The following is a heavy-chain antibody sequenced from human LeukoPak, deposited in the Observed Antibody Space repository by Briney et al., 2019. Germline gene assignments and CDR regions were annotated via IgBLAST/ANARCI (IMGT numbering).Heavy chain of an antibody. CDR2: IYPGDSDT. Sequence: GEPLNISCKASGYSFTTYWIAWVRQMPGKGLEWTGIIYPGDSDTRYSPSFQGQATMSADKSINTAYLQWSSLKASDTAMYYCARRQGCSSTSCPPDSWGQGTLVTVSS. CDR3: ARRQGCSSTSCPPDS. J-gene: IGHJ4*02. V-gene: IGHV5-51*01. D-gene: IGHD2-2*01. CDR1: GYSFTTYW.